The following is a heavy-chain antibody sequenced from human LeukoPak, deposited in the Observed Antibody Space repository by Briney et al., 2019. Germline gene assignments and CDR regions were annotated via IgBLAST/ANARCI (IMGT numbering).Heavy chain of an antibody. V-gene: IGHV1-8*01. CDR3: ARGSPGCYCSGVSCPFFDS. D-gene: IGHD2-15*01. J-gene: IGHJ4*02. CDR1: GYTFTSYD. CDR2: LNPTSGNT. Sequence: ASVKVSCKASGYTFTSYDINWVRQATGQGLEWMGWLNPTSGNTGCAQKFQGRVTMTSNTSISTAYMELRSLRSEDTAVYYCARGSPGCYCSGVSCPFFDSWGQGTLVTVSS.